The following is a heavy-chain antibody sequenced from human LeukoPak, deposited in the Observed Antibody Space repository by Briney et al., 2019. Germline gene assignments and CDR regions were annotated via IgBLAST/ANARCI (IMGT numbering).Heavy chain of an antibody. D-gene: IGHD6-6*01. CDR3: ARTPPSIAARKVFDY. CDR1: GGSFSGYY. J-gene: IGHJ4*02. Sequence: PSETLSLTCAVYGGSFSGYYWSWIRQPPGKGLEWIGEINHSGSTNYNPSLKSRVTISVDTSKNQFSLKLSPVTAADTAVYYCARTPPSIAARKVFDYWGQGTLVTVSS. CDR2: INHSGST. V-gene: IGHV4-34*01.